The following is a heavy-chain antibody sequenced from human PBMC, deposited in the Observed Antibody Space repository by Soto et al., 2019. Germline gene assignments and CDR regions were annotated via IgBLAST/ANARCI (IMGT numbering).Heavy chain of an antibody. V-gene: IGHV4-61*01. CDR1: GGSVSSGSYY. CDR2: IYYSGST. Sequence: SETRSLTCTVSGGSVSSGSYYWSWIRQPPGKGLEWIGYIYYSGSTNYNPSLKSRVTISVDTSKNQFSLKLSSVTAADTAVYYCVTEYCSSTSCYGLFDYWGQGTLVTVSS. D-gene: IGHD2-2*01. CDR3: VTEYCSSTSCYGLFDY. J-gene: IGHJ4*02.